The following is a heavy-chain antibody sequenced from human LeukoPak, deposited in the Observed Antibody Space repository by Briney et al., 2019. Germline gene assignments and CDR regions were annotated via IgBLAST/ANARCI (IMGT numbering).Heavy chain of an antibody. Sequence: ASVKVSCKASGYTFANYDVYWVRQATGQGLECMGWMNPNSGGTNYAQKFQGRVTMTRDTSISTAYMELSRLRSDDTAVYYCARRPRKYSGITPSPLDYWGQVTLVTVSS. CDR1: GYTFANYD. CDR3: ARRPRKYSGITPSPLDY. J-gene: IGHJ4*02. V-gene: IGHV1-2*02. D-gene: IGHD1-26*01. CDR2: MNPNSGGT.